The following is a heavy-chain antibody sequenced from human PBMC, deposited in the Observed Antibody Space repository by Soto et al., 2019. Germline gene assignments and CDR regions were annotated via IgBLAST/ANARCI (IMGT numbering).Heavy chain of an antibody. J-gene: IGHJ6*02. V-gene: IGHV3-30*18. CDR1: GFTFSSYG. CDR3: AKEPIPVYYYYGMDV. Sequence: QVQLVESGGGVVQPGRSLRLSCAASGFTFSSYGMHWVRQAPGKGLEWVAGISYDGSNKYYADSVKGRFTISRDNSKKTLYLHMNSLRAEDTAVYYCAKEPIPVYYYYGMDVWGQGTTVTVSS. CDR2: ISYDGSNK.